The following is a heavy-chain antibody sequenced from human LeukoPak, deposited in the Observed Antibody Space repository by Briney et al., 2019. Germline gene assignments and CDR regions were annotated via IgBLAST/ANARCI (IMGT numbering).Heavy chain of an antibody. CDR3: ARDLYSGSYQGGGDY. V-gene: IGHV3-21*01. J-gene: IGHJ4*02. D-gene: IGHD1-26*01. CDR1: GFTFSSNS. Sequence: GGSLRLSCAASGFTFSSNSMNWVRQAPGKGLEWVSSISSSSTYIYYADSVKGRFTISRDNAKTSLYLHMNSLRAEDTAVYYCARDLYSGSYQGGGDYWGQGTLVTVSS. CDR2: ISSSSTYI.